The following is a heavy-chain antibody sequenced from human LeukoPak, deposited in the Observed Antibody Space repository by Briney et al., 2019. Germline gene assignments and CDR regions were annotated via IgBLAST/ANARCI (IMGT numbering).Heavy chain of an antibody. CDR3: AREPLRVSDSFDI. J-gene: IGHJ3*02. D-gene: IGHD3-10*01. V-gene: IGHV4-31*03. CDR2: IYYSGST. Sequence: SETLSLTCTVSGGSISSGGYYWSWIRQHPGKGLEWIGYIYYSGSTYYSPSLKSRVTISVDTSKNQFSLKLSSVTAADTAVYYCAREPLRVSDSFDIWGQGTMVTVSS. CDR1: GGSISSGGYY.